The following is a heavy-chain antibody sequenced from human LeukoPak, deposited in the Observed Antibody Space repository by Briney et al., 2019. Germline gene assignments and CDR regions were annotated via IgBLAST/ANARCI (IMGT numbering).Heavy chain of an antibody. CDR3: ARRTVTRGRYYYGMDV. CDR1: GGTFSSYA. V-gene: IGHV1-69*04. J-gene: IGHJ6*02. D-gene: IGHD4-17*01. CDR2: IIPIFGIA. Sequence: SVKVSCKASGGTFSSYAISWVRQAPGQGLEWMGRIIPIFGIANYAQKFQGRVTITADKSTSTAYMELSSLRSEDTAVYYCARRTVTRGRYYYGMDVWGQGTTVTVSS.